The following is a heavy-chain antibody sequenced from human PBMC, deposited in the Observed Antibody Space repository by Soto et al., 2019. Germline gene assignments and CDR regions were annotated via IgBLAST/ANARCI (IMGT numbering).Heavy chain of an antibody. V-gene: IGHV3-23*01. CDR3: AKDHEGCSGGSCYSFYTDAFDI. J-gene: IGHJ3*02. Sequence: GGSLILSCAASGFTFSSYAMSWVRQAPGKGLEWVSAISGSGGSTYYADSVKGRFTISRDNSKNTLYLQMNSLRAEDTAVYYCAKDHEGCSGGSCYSFYTDAFDIWGQGTMVTVSS. D-gene: IGHD2-15*01. CDR2: ISGSGGST. CDR1: GFTFSSYA.